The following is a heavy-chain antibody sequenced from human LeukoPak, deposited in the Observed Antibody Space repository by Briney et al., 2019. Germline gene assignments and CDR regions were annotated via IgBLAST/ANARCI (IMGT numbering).Heavy chain of an antibody. D-gene: IGHD3-10*01. V-gene: IGHV4-59*01. CDR3: ATVGGRGPDY. CDR2: IYYSGST. CDR1: GGSISSYY. Sequence: SETLSLTCTVSGGSISSYYWSWIRQPPGKGLEWIGYIYYSGSTNYNPSLKSRVTISVDASKNQFSLKVRSVTAADTAVYCCATVGGRGPDYWGQGTLVTVSS. J-gene: IGHJ4*02.